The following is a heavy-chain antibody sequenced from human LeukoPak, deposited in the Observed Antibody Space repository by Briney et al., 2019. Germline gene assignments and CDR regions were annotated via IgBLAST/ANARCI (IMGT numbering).Heavy chain of an antibody. CDR3: ATYDNWVAGDV. V-gene: IGHV3-21*01. CDR2: ISSSSSYI. Sequence: GGSLRLSCAASGFTFSSYSMNWVRQAPGKGLEWVSSISSSSSYIYYADSVKGRFTISRDSAKNSLYLQMNSLRAEDTAVYYCATYDNWVAGDVWGQGTTVSVSS. CDR1: GFTFSSYS. D-gene: IGHD3-22*01. J-gene: IGHJ6*02.